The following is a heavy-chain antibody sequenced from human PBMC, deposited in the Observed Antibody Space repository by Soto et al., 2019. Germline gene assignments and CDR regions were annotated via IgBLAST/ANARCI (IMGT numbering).Heavy chain of an antibody. D-gene: IGHD4-17*01. CDR1: GFTFSSYW. V-gene: IGHV3-74*01. CDR3: ARGLTTATTTAGYYGMDV. CDR2: INSDGSST. Sequence: PGGSLRLSCAASGFTFSSYWMHWVRQAPGKGLVWVSRINSDGSSTSYADSVKGRFTISRDNAKNTLYLQMNSLRAEDTAVYYCARGLTTATTTAGYYGMDVWGQGTTVTVSS. J-gene: IGHJ6*02.